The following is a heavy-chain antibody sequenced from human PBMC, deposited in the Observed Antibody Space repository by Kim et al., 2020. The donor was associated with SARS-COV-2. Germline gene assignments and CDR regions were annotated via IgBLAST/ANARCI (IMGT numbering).Heavy chain of an antibody. CDR3: ARARATSITIFGVVIVHNFAS. CDR1: GGSISSGDYY. V-gene: IGHV4-30-4*01. CDR2: IYYSGST. Sequence: SETLSLTCTVSGGSISSGDYYWSWIRQPPGKGLEWIGYIYYSGSTYYNPSLKSRVTISVDTSKNQFSLKLSSVTAADTAVYYCARARATSITIFGVVIVHNFASWGQGTLVTVSS. D-gene: IGHD3-3*01. J-gene: IGHJ4*02.